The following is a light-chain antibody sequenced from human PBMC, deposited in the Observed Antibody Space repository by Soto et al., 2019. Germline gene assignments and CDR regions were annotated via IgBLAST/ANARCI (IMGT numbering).Light chain of an antibody. CDR3: QHYNRSPPIT. Sequence: DIVLTQSPGTLSLSPGERATLACRASQSVRSTSLAWYQQRSGQAPSLLIYGTSSRATGIPDRFCGGGSGTDFTLTISRLEPEDFAVYYCQHYNRSPPITFGQGTRLEIK. CDR1: QSVRSTS. J-gene: IGKJ5*01. CDR2: GTS. V-gene: IGKV3-20*01.